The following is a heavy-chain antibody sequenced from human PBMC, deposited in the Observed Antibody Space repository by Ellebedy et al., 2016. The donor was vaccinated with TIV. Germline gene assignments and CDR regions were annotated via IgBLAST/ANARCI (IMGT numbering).Heavy chain of an antibody. CDR3: ATDLHPFTRGWGY. CDR2: IKEDGSDK. J-gene: IGHJ4*02. CDR1: GFIFSTYW. V-gene: IGHV3-7*01. Sequence: GESLKISCAASGFIFSTYWMYWVRQAPGKGLEWVASIKEDGSDKYYVDSVKGRFTISRDNAKNSLYLQMNGLRVEDTGIYYCATDLHPFTRGWGYWGQGTLVTVSS. D-gene: IGHD3-10*01.